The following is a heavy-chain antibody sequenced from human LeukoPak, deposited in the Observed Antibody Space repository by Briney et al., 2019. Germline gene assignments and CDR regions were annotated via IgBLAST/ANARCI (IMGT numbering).Heavy chain of an antibody. Sequence: EASVKVSCKASGGTFGTYAITWVRQAPGQGLEWMGRIIPIFGTANYAQKFQGRVTITADESTSTAYMELGSLRSEDTAVYYCARGYCSITTCQTPGNSSYFMDVWGKGTTVTVSS. CDR1: GGTFGTYA. J-gene: IGHJ6*03. CDR3: ARGYCSITTCQTPGNSSYFMDV. D-gene: IGHD2-2*01. CDR2: IIPIFGTA. V-gene: IGHV1-69*13.